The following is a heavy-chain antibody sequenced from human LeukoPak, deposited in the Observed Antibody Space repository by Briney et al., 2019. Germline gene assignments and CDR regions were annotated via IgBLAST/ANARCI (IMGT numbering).Heavy chain of an antibody. Sequence: GGSLRLSCAASGFSFISYGMHWVRQAPGKGLEWVGVISDDGRNKKYADSVKGRFTISRDNSEDTLYLRMNSLRDEDTAVYYCAKRPSDYGDYVTYFDYWGQGTLVTVSS. CDR2: ISDDGRNK. CDR3: AKRPSDYGDYVTYFDY. V-gene: IGHV3-30*18. D-gene: IGHD4-17*01. J-gene: IGHJ4*02. CDR1: GFSFISYG.